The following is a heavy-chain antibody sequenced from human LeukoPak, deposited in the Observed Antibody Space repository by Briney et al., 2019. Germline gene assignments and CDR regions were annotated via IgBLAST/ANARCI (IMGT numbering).Heavy chain of an antibody. V-gene: IGHV3-74*01. D-gene: IGHD4-17*01. Sequence: GGSLRLSCAASGFTFSGYWMHWVRQVPGKGLVWVSRITGDGSSTTYADSVKCRFTISRDNAKNTVFLQMISLRAEDTAVYYCARDTGWYFDLWGRGTLVTVSS. J-gene: IGHJ2*01. CDR3: ARDTGWYFDL. CDR2: ITGDGSST. CDR1: GFTFSGYW.